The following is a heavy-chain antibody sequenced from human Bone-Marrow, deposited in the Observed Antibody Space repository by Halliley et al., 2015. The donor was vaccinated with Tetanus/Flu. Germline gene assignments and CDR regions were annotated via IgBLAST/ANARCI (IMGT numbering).Heavy chain of an antibody. CDR2: MRGDGGER. CDR3: AREGAAIGALDI. D-gene: IGHD2-2*01. Sequence: VANMRGDGGERFYVDSGKGRFTISRDNAKNSLYLQMGSLGTEDTAVYYCAREGAAIGALDIWGQGTMVTVSS. J-gene: IGHJ3*02. V-gene: IGHV3-7*04.